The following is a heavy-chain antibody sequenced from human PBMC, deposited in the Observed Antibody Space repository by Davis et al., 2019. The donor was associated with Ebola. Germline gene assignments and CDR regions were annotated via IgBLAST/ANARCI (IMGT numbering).Heavy chain of an antibody. V-gene: IGHV3-23*01. CDR1: GFTFSSYA. Sequence: PGGSLRLSCAASGFTFSSYAMSWVRQAPGKGLEWVSAISGSGGSTYYADSVKGRFTISRDNSKNTLYLQMNSLRAEDTAVYYCASERGIHSSGWPLYFDYWGQGTLVTVSS. CDR3: ASERGIHSSGWPLYFDY. J-gene: IGHJ4*02. D-gene: IGHD6-19*01. CDR2: ISGSGGST.